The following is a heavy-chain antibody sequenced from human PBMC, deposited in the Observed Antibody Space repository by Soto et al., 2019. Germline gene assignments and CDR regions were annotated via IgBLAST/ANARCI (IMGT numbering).Heavy chain of an antibody. CDR2: IIPIFGTA. V-gene: IGHV1-69*13. Sequence: SVKVSCKASGGTFSSHAISWVRQAPGQGLEWMGGIIPIFGTANYAQKFQGRVTITADESTSTAYMELSSLRSEDTAVYYCARVGRGGIVVVPAAIENYYYGMDVWGQGTTVTVSS. CDR3: ARVGRGGIVVVPAAIENYYYGMDV. D-gene: IGHD2-2*01. CDR1: GGTFSSHA. J-gene: IGHJ6*02.